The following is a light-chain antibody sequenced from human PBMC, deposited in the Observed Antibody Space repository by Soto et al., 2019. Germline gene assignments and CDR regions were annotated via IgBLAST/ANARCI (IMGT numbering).Light chain of an antibody. CDR3: MQATHYRPYT. Sequence: DVVLTQIPLSSLVTVGQSASISCRPSQSLLHADGQTYLSWFHQKPGQPPRLLIHRVSNRFSGVPDRISGSGAGTDFTLTISGVEPEDVGIYFCMQATHYRPYTFGQGTKLEI. CDR1: QSLLHADGQTY. CDR2: RVS. V-gene: IGKV2-24*01. J-gene: IGKJ2*01.